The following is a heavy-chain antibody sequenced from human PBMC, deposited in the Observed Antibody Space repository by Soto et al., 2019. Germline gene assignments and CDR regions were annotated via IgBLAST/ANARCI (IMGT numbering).Heavy chain of an antibody. Sequence: QVQLVQSGAEVKKPGASVKVSCKASGYTFTSYNMHWVRQAPGQGLEWVGMINPLGFSTTYAQKFRGRVPMTRDTSTSIVYMELTNLRSEDTAVYYCVRAAGRFGELYWFDPWGQGTLFTVSS. CDR2: INPLGFST. V-gene: IGHV1-46*01. CDR3: VRAAGRFGELYWFDP. CDR1: GYTFTSYN. J-gene: IGHJ5*02. D-gene: IGHD3-10*01.